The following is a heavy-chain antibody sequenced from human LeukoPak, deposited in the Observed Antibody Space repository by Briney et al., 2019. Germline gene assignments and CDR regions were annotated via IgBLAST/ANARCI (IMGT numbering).Heavy chain of an antibody. V-gene: IGHV3-33*01. CDR3: ARVGFEYYDFWSGYYADRYYYYGMDV. CDR2: IWYDGSNK. J-gene: IGHJ6*02. CDR1: GFTFSSYG. Sequence: PGGSLRLSCAASGFTFSSYGMHWVRQAPGKGLEWVAVIWYDGSNKYYADSVKGRFTISRDNSKNTLYLQMNSLRAEDTAVYYCARVGFEYYDFWSGYYADRYYYYGMDVWGQGTTVTVSS. D-gene: IGHD3-3*01.